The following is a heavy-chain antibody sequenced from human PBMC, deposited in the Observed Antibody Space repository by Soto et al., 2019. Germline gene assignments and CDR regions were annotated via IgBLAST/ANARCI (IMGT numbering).Heavy chain of an antibody. D-gene: IGHD4-17*01. Sequence: QVQLVQSGAEVKKSGASVKVSCKASGYTFTSHDINWVRQASGQGLEWMGWMNPNSGNTGYAQKFQGRVTMTRNTSISTAYMELSSLRSEDTAVYYCARWDYGVYARFDYWGQGTLVTVSS. V-gene: IGHV1-8*01. J-gene: IGHJ4*02. CDR3: ARWDYGVYARFDY. CDR2: MNPNSGNT. CDR1: GYTFTSHD.